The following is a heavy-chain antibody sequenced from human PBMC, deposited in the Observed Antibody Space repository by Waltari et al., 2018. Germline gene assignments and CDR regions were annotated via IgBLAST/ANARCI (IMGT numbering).Heavy chain of an antibody. CDR3: ARDREMATTPGDY. CDR1: GYTFTGYY. D-gene: IGHD5-12*01. V-gene: IGHV1-2*06. J-gene: IGHJ4*02. Sequence: QVQLVQSGAEVKKPGASVKVSCKASGYTFTGYYMHWVRQAPGQGLEWMGLINPNGGGPNYAQKFQGRVTMTRDTSISTAYMELSRLRSDDTAVYYCARDREMATTPGDYWGQGTLVTVSS. CDR2: INPNGGGP.